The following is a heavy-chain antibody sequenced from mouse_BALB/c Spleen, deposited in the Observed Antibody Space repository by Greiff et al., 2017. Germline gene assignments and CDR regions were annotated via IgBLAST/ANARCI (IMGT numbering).Heavy chain of an antibody. V-gene: IGHV5-6*01. Sequence: EVNVVESGGDLVKPGGSLKLSCAASGFTFSSYGMSWVRQTPDKRLEWVATISSGGSYTYYPDSVKGRFTISRDNAKNTLYLQMSSLKSEDTAMYYCARHREYGNYGFDYWGQGTTLTVSA. CDR1: GFTFSSYG. D-gene: IGHD2-10*02. CDR2: ISSGGSYT. CDR3: ARHREYGNYGFDY. J-gene: IGHJ2*01.